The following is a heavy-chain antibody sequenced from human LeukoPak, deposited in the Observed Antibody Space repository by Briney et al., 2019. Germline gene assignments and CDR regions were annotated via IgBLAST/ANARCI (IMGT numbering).Heavy chain of an antibody. J-gene: IGHJ4*02. D-gene: IGHD1-7*01. Sequence: SETLSLTCTVPGGSFNKFYWSWIRQPPGKGLEWIGYVYYSGSTIYNPSLTSRVTMSVDMSKSQFSLKLSSVTAADTAVYYCARSWNYVGSAFDYWGQGTLVTVSP. CDR2: VYYSGST. CDR1: GGSFNKFY. CDR3: ARSWNYVGSAFDY. V-gene: IGHV4-59*01.